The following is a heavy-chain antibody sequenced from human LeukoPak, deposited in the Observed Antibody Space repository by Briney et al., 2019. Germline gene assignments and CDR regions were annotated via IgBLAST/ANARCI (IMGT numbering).Heavy chain of an antibody. CDR1: GFTFSSYG. Sequence: GGSLRLSCAASGFTFSSYGMIWVREAPGKGLEWVSAISGSGGSTYYADSVKGRFTISRDNSKNTPYLQMNSLRAEDTAVYYCAKEYYYDSSGYYFHYYFDYWGQGTLVTVSS. CDR2: ISGSGGST. J-gene: IGHJ4*02. V-gene: IGHV3-23*01. D-gene: IGHD3-22*01. CDR3: AKEYYYDSSGYYFHYYFDY.